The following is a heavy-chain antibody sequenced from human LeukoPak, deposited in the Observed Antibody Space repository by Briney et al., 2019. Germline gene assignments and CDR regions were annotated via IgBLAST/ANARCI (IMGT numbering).Heavy chain of an antibody. CDR3: ARPNITSYYDSSGYDAFDV. CDR1: GYKFSTYW. D-gene: IGHD3-22*01. CDR2: IYPDDSDT. V-gene: IGHV5-51*01. Sequence: GESLKISCKGSGYKFSTYWVAWVRQMPGKGLEWMGIIYPDDSDTRYSPSFQGQVTISADKSINTAYLQWSSLKASDTAMYFCARPNITSYYDSSGYDAFDVWGQGTLVAVSS. J-gene: IGHJ3*01.